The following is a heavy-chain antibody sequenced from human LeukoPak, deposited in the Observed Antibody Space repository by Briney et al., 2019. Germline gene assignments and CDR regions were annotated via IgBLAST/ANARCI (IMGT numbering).Heavy chain of an antibody. Sequence: GGSLRLSCAASGFIFSTSWTSWVRQAPGKGLEWVATIKYDGSERYYVDYVKGRFTISRDNAKNSLYLQMNSLRAEDTAVYYCARGHSSSPNWFDPWGQGTLVTVSS. V-gene: IGHV3-7*01. CDR2: IKYDGSER. CDR1: GFIFSTSW. CDR3: ARGHSSSPNWFDP. J-gene: IGHJ5*02. D-gene: IGHD6-6*01.